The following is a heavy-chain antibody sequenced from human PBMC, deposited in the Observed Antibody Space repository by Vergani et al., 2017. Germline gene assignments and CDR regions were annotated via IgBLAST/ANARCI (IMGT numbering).Heavy chain of an antibody. CDR3: ARGYMTAYYYYYYMDV. CDR1: GFTFSSYS. CDR2: ISSSSSTI. J-gene: IGHJ6*03. V-gene: IGHV3-48*04. D-gene: IGHD5-24*01. Sequence: EVQLVESGGGLVQPGGSLRLSCAASGFTFSSYSMNWVRQAPGKGLEWVSYISSSSSTIYYADSVKGRFTISRDNAKNSLYLQMNSLRAEDTAVYYCARGYMTAYYYYYYMDVWGKGTTVTVSS.